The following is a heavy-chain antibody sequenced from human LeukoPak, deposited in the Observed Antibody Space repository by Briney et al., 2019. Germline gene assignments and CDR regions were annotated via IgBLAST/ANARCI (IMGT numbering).Heavy chain of an antibody. CDR2: INPNSGGT. Sequence: ASVKVSCKASGYTFTGYYMHWVRQAPGQGLEWMGWINPNSGGTNYAQKFQGRVTMTRDTSISTAYMELSRLRSDDTAVYYCARDSGYDSYGMDVWGQGTTVTASS. J-gene: IGHJ6*02. CDR1: GYTFTGYY. V-gene: IGHV1-2*02. D-gene: IGHD5-12*01. CDR3: ARDSGYDSYGMDV.